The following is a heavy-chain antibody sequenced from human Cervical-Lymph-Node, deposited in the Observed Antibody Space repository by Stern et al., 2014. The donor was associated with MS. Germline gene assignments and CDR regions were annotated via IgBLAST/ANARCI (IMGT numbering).Heavy chain of an antibody. Sequence: VQLVQSGGGVVQPGRSLRLSCAASGLTFSSYGMPWVRQAPGKGLEWVAVIWHDGSNKSYADSVKRRFTISRDNSKNTLYLQMNSLRAEDTAVYYCARDRHDLGYCSGGSCYLPDYWGQGTLVTVSS. CDR1: GLTFSSYG. CDR2: IWHDGSNK. D-gene: IGHD2-15*01. J-gene: IGHJ4*02. CDR3: ARDRHDLGYCSGGSCYLPDY. V-gene: IGHV3-33*01.